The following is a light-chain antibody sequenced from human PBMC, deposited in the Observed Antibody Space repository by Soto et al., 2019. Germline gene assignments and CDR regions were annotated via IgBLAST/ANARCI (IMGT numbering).Light chain of an antibody. Sequence: EIVLTQSPATLSFSPGERATLSCRASQSVSSNLAWYQQKPGQAPRLLIFGASTRATGIPARFSGSGSGTEFTLTISSLQSEDFAVYYCQQYGNWYTFGQGTKLEIK. V-gene: IGKV3-15*01. CDR2: GAS. CDR1: QSVSSN. CDR3: QQYGNWYT. J-gene: IGKJ2*01.